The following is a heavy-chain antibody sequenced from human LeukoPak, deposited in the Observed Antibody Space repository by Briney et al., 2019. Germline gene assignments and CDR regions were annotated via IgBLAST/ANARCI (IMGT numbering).Heavy chain of an antibody. J-gene: IGHJ4*02. D-gene: IGHD6-19*01. CDR1: GFTFSSYT. CDR2: ISSSSSYM. Sequence: TGGSLRLSCAGSGFTFSSYTMNWVRQAPGKGLEWVSSISSSSSYMYYADSVKGRFTISRDNAKNSLYLQINSLRDEDMAVYYCARVGSEWLVNDYWGEGALVTVSS. CDR3: ARVGSEWLVNDY. V-gene: IGHV3-21*01.